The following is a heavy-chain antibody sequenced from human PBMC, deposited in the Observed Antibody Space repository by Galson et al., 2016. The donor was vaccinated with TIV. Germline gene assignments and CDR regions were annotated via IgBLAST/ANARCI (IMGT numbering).Heavy chain of an antibody. V-gene: IGHV4-34*01. CDR1: GGSFTAYY. CDR2: VHPSGST. J-gene: IGHJ6*03. D-gene: IGHD6-6*01. CDR3: ARVQWGSSLVSYYYHLDV. Sequence: SETLSLTCSLHGGSFTAYYLTWTRRPPGKGLEWVGEVHPSGSTSYNPSLRSRVTISVDSARTQSSLRLNSVTAADTAVYFCARVQWGSSLVSYYYHLDVWGKGTTVIVSS.